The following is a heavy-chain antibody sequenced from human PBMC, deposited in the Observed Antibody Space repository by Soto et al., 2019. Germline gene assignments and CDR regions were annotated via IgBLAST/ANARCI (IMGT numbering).Heavy chain of an antibody. CDR2: ISYDGSNK. Sequence: PGGSLRLSCAASGFTFSSYAMHWVRQAPGKGLEWVAVISYDGSNKYYADSVKGRFTISRDNSKNTLYLQMNSLRAEDTAVYYCALDWDGYSSGWYVFDYRGQGTLVTVFS. CDR3: ALDWDGYSSGWYVFDY. CDR1: GFTFSSYA. J-gene: IGHJ4*02. D-gene: IGHD6-13*01. V-gene: IGHV3-30-3*01.